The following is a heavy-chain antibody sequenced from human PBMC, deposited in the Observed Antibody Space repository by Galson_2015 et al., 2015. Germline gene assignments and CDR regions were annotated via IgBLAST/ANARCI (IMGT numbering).Heavy chain of an antibody. Sequence: CAISGDSVSGTSVAWNWIRQSPSRGLEWLGRTYYPSRWYTNYAMSVTRRITISPDTSKNQFSLKLSSVTAADTALYYCARHVDEYCYSGTQRFDDWGRGTLVTVSS. J-gene: IGHJ4*02. D-gene: IGHD3-10*01. CDR3: ARHVDEYCYSGTQRFDD. CDR1: GDSVSGTSVA. CDR2: TYYPSRWYT. V-gene: IGHV6-1*01.